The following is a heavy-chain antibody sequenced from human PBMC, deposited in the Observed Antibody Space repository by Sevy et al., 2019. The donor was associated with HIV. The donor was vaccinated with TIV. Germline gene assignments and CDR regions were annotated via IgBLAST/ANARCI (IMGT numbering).Heavy chain of an antibody. CDR1: GFTFSSYW. CDR2: IKQDGSER. J-gene: IGHJ6*03. V-gene: IGHV3-7*01. CDR3: ARDSQNIVVVPASTISYCYSYYMDV. Sequence: GGSLRLSCAASGFTFSSYWMSWVRQAPGKGLEWVANIKQDGSERYYEDSVKGRFTISRDNPKNSLYLQMNSLRVEDTAVYYCARDSQNIVVVPASTISYCYSYYMDVWGKGTTVTVSS. D-gene: IGHD2-2*01.